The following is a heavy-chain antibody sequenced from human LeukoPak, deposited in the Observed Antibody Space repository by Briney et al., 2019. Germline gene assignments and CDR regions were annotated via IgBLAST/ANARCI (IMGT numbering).Heavy chain of an antibody. V-gene: IGHV3-21*01. Sequence: GGSLRLSCAASGFTFSSYSMNWVRQAPGKGLEWVSSISSSSSYIYYADSVKGRFTISRDNAKNSLYLQMNSLRAEDTAVYYCARNGERTAAPDYWGQGTLVTVSS. D-gene: IGHD2-2*01. J-gene: IGHJ4*02. CDR3: ARNGERTAAPDY. CDR2: ISSSSSYI. CDR1: GFTFSSYS.